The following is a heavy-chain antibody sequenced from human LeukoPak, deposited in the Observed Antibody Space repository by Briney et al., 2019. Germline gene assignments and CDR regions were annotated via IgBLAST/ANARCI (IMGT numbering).Heavy chain of an antibody. J-gene: IGHJ4*02. V-gene: IGHV5-51*01. D-gene: IGHD2-21*01. CDR1: GYSFTSYW. CDR3: ARRPAASVNIPKHIVGFDY. Sequence: GESLKISCKGSGYSFTSYWIGWVRQMPGKGLEWMGIIYPGDSDTRYSPSFQGQVTISADKSISTAYLQWSSLKASDTAMYYCARRPAASVNIPKHIVGFDYWGQGTLVTVSS. CDR2: IYPGDSDT.